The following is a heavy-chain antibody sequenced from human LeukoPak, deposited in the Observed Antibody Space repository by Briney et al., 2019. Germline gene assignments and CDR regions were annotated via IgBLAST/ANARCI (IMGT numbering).Heavy chain of an antibody. D-gene: IGHD5-18*01. V-gene: IGHV3-30*02. CDR1: GFTFSSYG. CDR2: IRYDGSNK. J-gene: IGHJ3*02. CDR3: AKGMSAMAKSDAIDI. Sequence: PGGSLRLSCAASGFTFSSYGMHWVRQAPGKGLEWVAFIRYDGSNKYYADSVKGRFTISRDNSKNTLYLQMNSLRAEDTAVYYCAKGMSAMAKSDAIDIWGQGTMVTVSS.